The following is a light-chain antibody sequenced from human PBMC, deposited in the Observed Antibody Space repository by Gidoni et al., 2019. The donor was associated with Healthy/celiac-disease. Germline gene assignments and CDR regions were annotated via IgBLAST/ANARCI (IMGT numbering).Light chain of an antibody. CDR3: QQYSTWWT. CDR1: QSISRF. J-gene: IGKJ1*01. Sequence: DIQMTESPSTLSASAGDRVTLTLRASQSISRFLAWYQQKPGKAPKLLIYKASSLESGVPSRFSGSGSGTEFTLTISSLQPDYFATYYCQQYSTWWTFXQXTKVEIK. V-gene: IGKV1-5*03. CDR2: KAS.